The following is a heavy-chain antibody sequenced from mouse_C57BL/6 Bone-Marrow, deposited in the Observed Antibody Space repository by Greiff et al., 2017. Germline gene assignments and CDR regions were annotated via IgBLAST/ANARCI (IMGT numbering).Heavy chain of an antibody. CDR3: ARRDYDSSLYAMDY. CDR2: IYIGNGYN. Sequence: VRPGSSVKMSCKTSGYTFTSYGINWVKQRPGQGLEWIGYIYIGNGYNEYNEKFKGKATLTSDTSSSTAYMQLSSLTFEDSAIYFCARRDYDSSLYAMDYWGQGTSVTVSS. CDR1: GYTFTSYG. D-gene: IGHD1-1*01. V-gene: IGHV1-58*01. J-gene: IGHJ4*01.